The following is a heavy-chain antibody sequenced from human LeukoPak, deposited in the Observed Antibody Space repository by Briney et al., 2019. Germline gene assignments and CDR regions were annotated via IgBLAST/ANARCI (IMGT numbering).Heavy chain of an antibody. D-gene: IGHD6-13*01. CDR3: ARSEGGSAAAGTNWFDP. J-gene: IGHJ5*02. CDR1: GFTFSSYW. CDR2: INSDGSST. Sequence: PGGSLRLSCAASGFTFSSYWMHWVRQAPGKGLVWVSRINSDGSSTSYADSVKGRFTISRDNAKNTLYLQMNSLRAEDTAVYYCARSEGGSAAAGTNWFDPWGQGTLVTVSS. V-gene: IGHV3-74*01.